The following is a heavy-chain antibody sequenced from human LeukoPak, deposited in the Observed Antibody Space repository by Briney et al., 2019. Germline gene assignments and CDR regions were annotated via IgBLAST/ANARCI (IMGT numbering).Heavy chain of an antibody. CDR3: AREWELLDFLFGLDV. CDR2: INHSGST. Sequence: SETLSLTCAVYGGSFSGYYWRWIRQPPGKGLEWIGEINHSGSTNYNPSLKSRVTISVDTSKNQFSLKLSSVTAADTAVYYCAREWELLDFLFGLDVWGKGTTVTASS. J-gene: IGHJ6*04. D-gene: IGHD1-26*01. CDR1: GGSFSGYY. V-gene: IGHV4-34*01.